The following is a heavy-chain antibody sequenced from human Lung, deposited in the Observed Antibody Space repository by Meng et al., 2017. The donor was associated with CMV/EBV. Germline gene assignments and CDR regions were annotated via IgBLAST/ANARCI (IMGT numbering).Heavy chain of an antibody. J-gene: IGHJ4*02. CDR3: ARGNWNIDY. Sequence: ASVKVSCKPSGYTFTGYGINWVRQAPGQGLEWMAWISTYNGDTNYAQKFQGRATVTTDTSTGTVYMELRSLTSDDTAVNFCARGNWNIDYWGQGTLVTVSS. CDR1: GYTFTGYG. CDR2: ISTYNGDT. V-gene: IGHV1-18*01. D-gene: IGHD1/OR15-1a*01.